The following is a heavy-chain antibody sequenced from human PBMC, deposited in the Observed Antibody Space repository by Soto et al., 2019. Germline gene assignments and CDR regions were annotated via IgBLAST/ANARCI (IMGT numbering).Heavy chain of an antibody. Sequence: SETLSLTCAVYGGSFSGYYWGWIRQPPGKGLEWIGEINHSGSTNYNPSLKSRVTISVDTSKNQFSLKLSSVTAADTAVYYCARAITMVRGVGWFGPWGQGTLVTVSS. D-gene: IGHD3-10*01. CDR2: INHSGST. V-gene: IGHV4-34*01. CDR3: ARAITMVRGVGWFGP. J-gene: IGHJ5*02. CDR1: GGSFSGYY.